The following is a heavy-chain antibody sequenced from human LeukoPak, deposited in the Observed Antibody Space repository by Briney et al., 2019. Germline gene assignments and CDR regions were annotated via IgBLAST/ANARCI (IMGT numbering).Heavy chain of an antibody. CDR2: INLDESAK. CDR3: AKYGGNSGMAFDI. V-gene: IGHV3-7*01. D-gene: IGHD4-23*01. Sequence: GGSLRLSCAASGFAFSAHWMSWVRQAPGKGLEWVANINLDESAKRYVNSVKGRFTISRDNAKNSLYLQMNSLRAEDTAVYYCAKYGGNSGMAFDIWGQGTVVTVSS. CDR1: GFAFSAHW. J-gene: IGHJ3*02.